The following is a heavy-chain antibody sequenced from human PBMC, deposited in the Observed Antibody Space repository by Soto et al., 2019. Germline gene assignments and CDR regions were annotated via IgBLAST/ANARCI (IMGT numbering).Heavy chain of an antibody. CDR3: ARAPTEYYYDSSGYYPY. CDR1: GGTFSGYA. J-gene: IGHJ4*02. Sequence: ASVKVSCKASGGTFSGYAISWVRQAPGQGLEWMGGIIPIFGTANYAQKFQGRVTITADESTSTAYMELSSLRSEDTAVYYCARAPTEYYYDSSGYYPYWGQGTLVTVSS. D-gene: IGHD3-22*01. CDR2: IIPIFGTA. V-gene: IGHV1-69*13.